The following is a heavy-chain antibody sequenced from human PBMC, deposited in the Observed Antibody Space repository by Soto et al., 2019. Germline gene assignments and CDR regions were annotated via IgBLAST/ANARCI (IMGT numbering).Heavy chain of an antibody. D-gene: IGHD6-13*01. V-gene: IGHV3-33*01. CDR1: GFTFSSYG. CDR3: ARDRLAAAGAFDY. J-gene: IGHJ4*02. Sequence: QVQLVESGGGVVQPGRSLRLSCAASGFTFSSYGMHWVRQAPGKGLEWVAVIWYDGSNKYYADSVKGRFTISRDNSKNTLYLQMNSLRAEDTAVYYCARDRLAAAGAFDYWGQGTLVTVSS. CDR2: IWYDGSNK.